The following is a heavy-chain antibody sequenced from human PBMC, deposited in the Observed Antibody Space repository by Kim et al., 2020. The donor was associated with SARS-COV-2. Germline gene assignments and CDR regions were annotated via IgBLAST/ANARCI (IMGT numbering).Heavy chain of an antibody. CDR2: IYYSGST. V-gene: IGHV4-61*01. CDR1: GGSVSSGSYY. CDR3: ARDPYYYDSSGGDAFDI. Sequence: SETLSLTCTVSGGSVSSGSYYWSWIRQPPGKGLEWIGYIYYSGSTNYNPSLKSRVTISVDTSKNQFSLKLSSVTAADTAVYYCARDPYYYDSSGGDAFDIWGQGTMVTVSS. J-gene: IGHJ3*02. D-gene: IGHD3-22*01.